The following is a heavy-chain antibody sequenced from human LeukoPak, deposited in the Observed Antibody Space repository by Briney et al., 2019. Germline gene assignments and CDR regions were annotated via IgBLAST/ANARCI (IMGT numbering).Heavy chain of an antibody. CDR1: GFTFSSYS. J-gene: IGHJ5*02. Sequence: GGSLRLSCAASGFTFSSYSMHWVRQAPGKGLEWVAVISYDGNNKYYADSVKGRFTISRDSSKNTLYLQMNSLRAEDTAVYYCARGGGGVIAARPKNWFDPWGQGTLVTVSS. V-gene: IGHV3-30-3*01. CDR2: ISYDGNNK. CDR3: ARGGGGVIAARPKNWFDP. D-gene: IGHD6-6*01.